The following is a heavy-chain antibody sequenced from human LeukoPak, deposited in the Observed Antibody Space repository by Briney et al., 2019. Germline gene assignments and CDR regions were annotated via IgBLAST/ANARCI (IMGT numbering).Heavy chain of an antibody. CDR1: GGSFSGYY. J-gene: IGHJ6*02. V-gene: IGHV4-34*01. CDR3: ARVLARGVVIIPNYYYYGMDV. Sequence: SETLSLTCAVYGGSFSGYYWSWIRQPPGKGLEWIGEINHSGSTNYNPSLKSRVTISVDTSKNQFSLKLSSVTAADTAVYYCARVLARGVVIIPNYYYYGMDVWGQGTTVTVSS. CDR2: INHSGST. D-gene: IGHD3-3*01.